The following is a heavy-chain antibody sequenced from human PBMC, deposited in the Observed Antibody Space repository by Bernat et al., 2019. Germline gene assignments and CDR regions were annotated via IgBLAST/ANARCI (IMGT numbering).Heavy chain of an antibody. D-gene: IGHD4-23*01. CDR2: INPSGGST. CDR3: ARELQRWLDGAMFKRGVGDAFDI. Sequence: QVQLVQSGAEVKKPGASVKVSCKASGYTFTSYYMHWVRQAPGQGLEWMGIINPSGGSTSYAQKFQGRVTMTSDTSTSTVYMELSSLRSEDTAVYYCARELQRWLDGAMFKRGVGDAFDIWGQGTMVTVSS. J-gene: IGHJ3*02. V-gene: IGHV1-46*01. CDR1: GYTFTSYY.